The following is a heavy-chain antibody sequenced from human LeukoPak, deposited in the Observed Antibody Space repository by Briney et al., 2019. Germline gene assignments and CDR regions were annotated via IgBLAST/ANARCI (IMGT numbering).Heavy chain of an antibody. Sequence: ASVKVSCKASGYTFISYAMNWVRQAPGQGLEWMGWINPNSGCTNYAQKFQGRVTMTRDTSISTAYMELSRLRSDDTAVYYCARHPTQSNYYMDVWGKGTTVTISS. CDR3: ARHPTQSNYYMDV. V-gene: IGHV1-2*02. CDR1: GYTFISYA. CDR2: INPNSGCT. J-gene: IGHJ6*03.